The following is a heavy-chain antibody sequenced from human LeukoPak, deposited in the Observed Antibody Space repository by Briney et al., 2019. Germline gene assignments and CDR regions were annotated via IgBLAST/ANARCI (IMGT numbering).Heavy chain of an antibody. J-gene: IGHJ3*01. CDR3: TKEQIGYSYASV. CDR2: ISGSGGST. CDR1: GFTFSSYW. D-gene: IGHD5-18*01. V-gene: IGHV3-23*01. Sequence: GGSLRLSCAASGFTFSSYWMSWVRQAPGKGLEWVSAISGSGGSTYYADSVKGRFTISRDNFKNTLYLQMNGLRTEDTAVYHCTKEQIGYSYASVWGQGTMVTVSS.